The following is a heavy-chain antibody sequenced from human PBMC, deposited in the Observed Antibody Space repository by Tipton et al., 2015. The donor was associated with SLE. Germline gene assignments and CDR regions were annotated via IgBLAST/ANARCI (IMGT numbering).Heavy chain of an antibody. CDR3: ARQSSSWYDRANYFDY. J-gene: IGHJ4*02. CDR2: IYYSGTT. D-gene: IGHD6-13*01. Sequence: TLSLTCTVSGGSISSSSYYWGWIRQPPGKGLEWIGSIYYSGTTYYNPSLKSRVTISVDTSKNQFSLKLSSVTAADTTVYYCARQSSSWYDRANYFDYWGQGTLVTVSP. V-gene: IGHV4-39*01. CDR1: GGSISSSSYY.